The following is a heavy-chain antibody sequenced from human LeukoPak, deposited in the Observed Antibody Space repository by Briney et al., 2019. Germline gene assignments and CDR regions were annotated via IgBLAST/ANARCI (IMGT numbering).Heavy chain of an antibody. CDR3: ARDWAAAAGTIDY. CDR1: GFTFSSYG. CDR2: IWYDGGNK. D-gene: IGHD6-13*01. J-gene: IGHJ4*02. Sequence: GGSLSLSCAASGFTFSSYGMHWVRQAQGRGLEGVAVIWYDGGNKYYADSVKGRFTISRDNSKNTLYLQMNSLRAEDTAVYYCARDWAAAAGTIDYWGQGTLVTVSS. V-gene: IGHV3-33*01.